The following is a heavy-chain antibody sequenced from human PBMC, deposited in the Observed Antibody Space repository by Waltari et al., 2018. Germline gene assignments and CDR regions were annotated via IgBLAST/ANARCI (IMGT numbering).Heavy chain of an antibody. V-gene: IGHV1-2*02. CDR1: GYTFTGYY. D-gene: IGHD2-21*01. CDR2: FNPNSGGT. Sequence: QVQLVQSGAEVKKPGASVKVSCKASGYTFTGYYMHWVRQAPGQGLEWMGWFNPNSGGTNYAQKFQGRVTMTRDTSISTAYMELSRLRSDDTAVYYCARARVAYCGGDCYSLHYWGQGTLVTVSS. CDR3: ARARVAYCGGDCYSLHY. J-gene: IGHJ4*02.